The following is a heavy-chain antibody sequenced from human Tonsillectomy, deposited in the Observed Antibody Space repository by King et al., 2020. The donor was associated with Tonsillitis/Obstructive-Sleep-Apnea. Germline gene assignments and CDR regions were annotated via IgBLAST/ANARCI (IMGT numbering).Heavy chain of an antibody. J-gene: IGHJ5*02. V-gene: IGHV4-31*03. CDR3: ASCGADWGANWFDP. Sequence: MQLQESGPGLVKPSQTLSLTCSVSGGSISSGGYYWGWIRQHPGKGLEWIGYINYSGNTYYNPSLRSRVTISVDTSKNQFSLKLSSVTAADTAVYYCASCGADWGANWFDPWGQGTLVTVSS. CDR2: INYSGNT. D-gene: IGHD2-21*02. CDR1: GGSISSGGYY.